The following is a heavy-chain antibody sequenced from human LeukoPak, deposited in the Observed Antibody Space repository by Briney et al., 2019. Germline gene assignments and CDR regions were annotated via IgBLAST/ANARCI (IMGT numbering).Heavy chain of an antibody. CDR1: GGSISSYY. J-gene: IGHJ6*03. D-gene: IGHD2-8*01. CDR2: IYTSGST. V-gene: IGHV4-4*07. Sequence: SETLSLTCIVSGGSISSYYWSWIRQPAGKGLEWIGRIYTSGSTKYNPSLKSRVTVSVDTSKNQFSLNLSSVTAADSALYYCARSVLGNYYYMDVWGKGTTVTVSS. CDR3: ARSVLGNYYYMDV.